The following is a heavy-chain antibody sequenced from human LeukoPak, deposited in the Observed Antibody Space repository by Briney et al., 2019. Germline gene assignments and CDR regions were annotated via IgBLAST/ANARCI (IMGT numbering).Heavy chain of an antibody. Sequence: PGGSLRLSCAASGFTFSSYWMHWVRQAPGKGLVWVSRINSDGSSTSYADSVKGRFTISRDNAKNTLYLQMNSLRAEDTAVYYCARLVPYGGYYLDYWGQGTLVTVSS. CDR3: ARLVPYGGYYLDY. D-gene: IGHD5-12*01. CDR2: INSDGSST. J-gene: IGHJ4*02. V-gene: IGHV3-74*01. CDR1: GFTFSSYW.